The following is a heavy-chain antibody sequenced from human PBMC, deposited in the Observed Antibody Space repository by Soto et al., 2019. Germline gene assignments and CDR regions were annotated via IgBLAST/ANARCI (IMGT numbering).Heavy chain of an antibody. Sequence: KTSETLSLTCAVYGGSFSGYYWSWIRQPPGKGLEWIGEINHSGSTNYNPSLKSRVTISVDTSKNQFSLKLSSVTAADTAVYYCARGYSNYVWGYGMDVWGQGTTVTVSS. V-gene: IGHV4-34*01. CDR1: GGSFSGYY. CDR3: ARGYSNYVWGYGMDV. CDR2: INHSGST. J-gene: IGHJ6*02. D-gene: IGHD4-4*01.